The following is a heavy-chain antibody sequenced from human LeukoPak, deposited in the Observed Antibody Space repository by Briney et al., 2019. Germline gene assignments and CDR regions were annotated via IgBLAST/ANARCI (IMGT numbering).Heavy chain of an antibody. J-gene: IGHJ4*02. CDR1: GFTFSRYS. CDR2: ISYEGSTK. D-gene: IGHD4-17*01. V-gene: IGHV3-30*03. Sequence: GGSLRLSCAASGFTFSRYSMHWVRQAPGKGLEWVAVISYEGSTKYYADSVKGRFTISRDNSKNALYLQMNSLRVEDTAVYYCARVRHYGDLPYYFDYWGQGALVTVSS. CDR3: ARVRHYGDLPYYFDY.